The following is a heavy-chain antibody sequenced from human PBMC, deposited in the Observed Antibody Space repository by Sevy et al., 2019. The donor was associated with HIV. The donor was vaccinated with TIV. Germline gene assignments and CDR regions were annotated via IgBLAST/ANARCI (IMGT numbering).Heavy chain of an antibody. CDR1: GFTFSSYA. D-gene: IGHD1-26*01. CDR3: ARVKTVGAPFDY. Sequence: GGSLRLSCVASGFTFSSYAMHWVRQAPGKGLEWVAVISYDGSNKYYADSVKGRFTISRDNSKNTLYLQMNSLRAEDTAVYYCARVKTVGAPFDYWGQGTLVTVSS. J-gene: IGHJ4*02. V-gene: IGHV3-30-3*01. CDR2: ISYDGSNK.